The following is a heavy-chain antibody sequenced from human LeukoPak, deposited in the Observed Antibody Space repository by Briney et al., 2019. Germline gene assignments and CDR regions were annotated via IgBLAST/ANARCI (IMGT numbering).Heavy chain of an antibody. CDR3: ARRYCSDGSCFSEEY. V-gene: IGHV4-34*01. CDR1: GGSSSGHY. Sequence: SETLSLTCAVYGGSSSGHYWSWIRQPPGGGLEWIGEINHSGIRNYNPSLQSRVTMSVDTSKNQFSLKVTSMTAADSAMYYCARRYCSDGSCFSEEYWGQGTPVTVSS. J-gene: IGHJ4*02. CDR2: INHSGIR. D-gene: IGHD2-15*01.